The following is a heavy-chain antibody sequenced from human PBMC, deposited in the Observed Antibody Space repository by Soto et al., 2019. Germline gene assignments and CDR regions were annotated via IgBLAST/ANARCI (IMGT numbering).Heavy chain of an antibody. CDR3: ATIVGANDY. Sequence: SETLSLTCTVSRASIYTYSWTWIRQPAGKGLQWIGHIYSSGSANYGPSLKSRVSMSVDSSKNQISLKLSSVTAADTAVYYCATIVGANDYWGQGALVTVSS. V-gene: IGHV4-4*07. CDR1: RASIYTYS. CDR2: IYSSGSA. J-gene: IGHJ4*02. D-gene: IGHD1-26*01.